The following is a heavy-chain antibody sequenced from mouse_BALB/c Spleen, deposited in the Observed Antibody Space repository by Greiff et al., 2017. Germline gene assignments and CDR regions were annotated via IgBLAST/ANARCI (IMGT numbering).Heavy chain of an antibody. CDR3: ASYYDYYAMDY. Sequence: EVKLMESGGGLVQPGGSLRLSCATSGFTFTDYYMSWVRQPPGKALEWLGFIRNKANGYTTEYSASVKGRFTISRDNSQSILYLQMNTLRAEDSATYYCASYYDYYAMDYWGQGTSVTVSS. CDR2: IRNKANGYTT. CDR1: GFTFTDYY. J-gene: IGHJ4*01. V-gene: IGHV7-3*02. D-gene: IGHD1-1*01.